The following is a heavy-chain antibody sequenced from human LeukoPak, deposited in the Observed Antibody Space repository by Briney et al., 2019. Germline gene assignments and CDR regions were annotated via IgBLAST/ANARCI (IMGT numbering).Heavy chain of an antibody. V-gene: IGHV4-59*01. Sequence: PSETLSLTCTVSGGSISSYYWSWIRQPPGKGLEWIGYIYYSGSTNYNPSLKSRVTISVDTSKNQFSLKLSSVTAADTAVYYCARDTTVALDYWGQGTLVTVSS. CDR2: IYYSGST. CDR3: ARDTTVALDY. CDR1: GGSISSYY. D-gene: IGHD6-19*01. J-gene: IGHJ4*02.